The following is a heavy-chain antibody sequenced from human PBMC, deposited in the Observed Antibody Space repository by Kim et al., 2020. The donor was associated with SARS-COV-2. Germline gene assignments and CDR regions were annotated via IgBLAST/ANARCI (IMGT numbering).Heavy chain of an antibody. CDR2: ISYDGNNK. Sequence: GGSLRLSCAASGFTFSSYAMHWVRQAPGKGLEWVAVISYDGNNKYYVDSVKGRFTISRDNSKNTLYLQMNSLRAEDTAVYYCARSSSGYYWSDYWGQGTLGTASS. CDR3: ARSSSGYYWSDY. D-gene: IGHD3-22*01. CDR1: GFTFSSYA. V-gene: IGHV3-30-3*01. J-gene: IGHJ4*02.